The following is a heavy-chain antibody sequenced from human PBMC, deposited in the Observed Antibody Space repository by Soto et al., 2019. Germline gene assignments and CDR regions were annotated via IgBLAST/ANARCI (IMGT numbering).Heavy chain of an antibody. V-gene: IGHV3-30*04. J-gene: IGHJ6*02. Sequence: QLQLVESGGGVVQPGRSLRLSCAASASTFSNYIMPWFRQAPGKGLEWVAFISYDGSNSNYADFVEGRFTISRDNPKNMLYLQLSSMRPDDTAVYYCAGGDNYYALGVWGRGTTVTVSS. D-gene: IGHD2-15*01. CDR3: AGGDNYYALGV. CDR1: ASTFSNYI. CDR2: ISYDGSNS.